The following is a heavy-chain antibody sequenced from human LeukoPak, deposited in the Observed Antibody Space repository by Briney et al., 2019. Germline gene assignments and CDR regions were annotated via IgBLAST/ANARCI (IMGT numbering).Heavy chain of an antibody. D-gene: IGHD6-19*01. J-gene: IGHJ4*02. CDR3: AKDARRTSGWYFFDY. V-gene: IGHV3-20*04. CDR1: GFMFDDYG. CDR2: INWNGGRT. Sequence: GGSLRLSCAASGFMFDDYGMSWVRQAPGKGLEWVSGINWNGGRTGYADSVKGRFTISRDNAKNCLYLQMNSLRAEDTAVYYCAKDARRTSGWYFFDYWGQGTLVTVSS.